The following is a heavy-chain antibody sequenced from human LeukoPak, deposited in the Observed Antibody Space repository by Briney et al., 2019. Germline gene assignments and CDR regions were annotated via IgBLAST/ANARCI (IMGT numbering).Heavy chain of an antibody. CDR1: GGSISSGSYY. Sequence: NPSETLSLTCTVSGGSISSGSYYWSWIRQPAGKGLEWIGRIYTSGSTNYNPSLKSRVTISVDTSKNQFSLSLSSVTAADTAVYYCVRDTGRPRLAFDIWGRGTGVTVSS. D-gene: IGHD6-19*01. V-gene: IGHV4-61*02. J-gene: IGHJ3*02. CDR3: VRDTGRPRLAFDI. CDR2: IYTSGST.